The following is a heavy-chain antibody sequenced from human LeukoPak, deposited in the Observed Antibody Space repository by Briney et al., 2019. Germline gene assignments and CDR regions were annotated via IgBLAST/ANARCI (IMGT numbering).Heavy chain of an antibody. J-gene: IGHJ5*02. CDR2: IDPESGER. D-gene: IGHD3-3*01. CDR3: ADFGVVTNWFDP. CDR1: GYTFTEVS. Sequence: ASVKVSCKVSGYTFTEVSIHWVRQTPGKGLEWLGGIDPESGERVYAQNFGGRVTMSEDTSTDTAYMEVSSLRSEDTAIYYCADFGVVTNWFDPWGQGTLVTVSS. V-gene: IGHV1-24*01.